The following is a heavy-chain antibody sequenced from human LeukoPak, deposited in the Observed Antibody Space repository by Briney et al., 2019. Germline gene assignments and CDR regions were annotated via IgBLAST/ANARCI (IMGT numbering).Heavy chain of an antibody. Sequence: GGSLRLSCAASGFTFSSYEMNWVRQAPGKGLEWVSGINWNGGSTGYADSVKGRFTISRDDSKNTLYLEMNSLRADDTALYYCARDDKDRNYGSAFDIWGQGTMVTVSS. CDR1: GFTFSSYE. V-gene: IGHV3-20*04. CDR3: ARDDKDRNYGSAFDI. CDR2: INWNGGST. D-gene: IGHD1-14*01. J-gene: IGHJ3*02.